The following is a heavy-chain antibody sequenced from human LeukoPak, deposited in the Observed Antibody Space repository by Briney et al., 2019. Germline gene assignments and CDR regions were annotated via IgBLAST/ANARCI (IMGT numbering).Heavy chain of an antibody. V-gene: IGHV4-61*01. J-gene: IGHJ4*02. CDR2: IYYSGST. Sequence: SETLSLTCTVSGGSVSGTSFYWSWIRQPPGKGLEWIRYIYYSGSTTYSPSLKSRVTISVDTSKNQFSLKLSSVTAADTAVYFCARYSTSWYTFDYWGQGTLVTVSS. CDR1: GGSVSGTSFY. CDR3: ARYSTSWYTFDY. D-gene: IGHD6-13*01.